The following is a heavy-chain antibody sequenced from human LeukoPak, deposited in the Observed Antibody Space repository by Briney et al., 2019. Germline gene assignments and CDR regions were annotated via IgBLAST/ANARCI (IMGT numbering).Heavy chain of an antibody. CDR2: ISYSGST. Sequence: SETLSLTCTVSGGSISSSSYYWGWIRQPPGKGLEWIGTISYSGSTNYGPSLTSRVTILVDTSKKQSSLKLTTVTAADTAVYYCAGGFRGTIDPFDYWSQGTLVTVSS. V-gene: IGHV4-39*01. CDR3: AGGFRGTIDPFDY. CDR1: GGSISSSSYY. J-gene: IGHJ4*02. D-gene: IGHD3-10*01.